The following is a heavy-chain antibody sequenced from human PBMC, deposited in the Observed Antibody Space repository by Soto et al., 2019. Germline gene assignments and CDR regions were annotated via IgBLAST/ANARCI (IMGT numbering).Heavy chain of an antibody. CDR1: GGSIDNVYW. Sequence: LSLTCAVSGGSIDNVYWWSWVRQSPGKGLEWIGETSHDGVTNYNPSLEGRVTISIDKSKNQFYLDLNSVTAADTAIYYCARIIPGELYYGMDVWGQGTTVTSP. D-gene: IGHD1-7*01. J-gene: IGHJ6*02. CDR3: ARIIPGELYYGMDV. CDR2: TSHDGVT. V-gene: IGHV4-4*02.